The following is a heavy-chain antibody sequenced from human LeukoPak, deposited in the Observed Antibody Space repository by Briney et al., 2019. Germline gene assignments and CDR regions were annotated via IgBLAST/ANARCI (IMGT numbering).Heavy chain of an antibody. J-gene: IGHJ5*02. CDR2: SSSDRSNT. V-gene: IGHV3-74*01. D-gene: IGHD3-10*01. Sequence: QTGGSLRLSCAASGFTVSRFWMHWVRKAPGKGLVWDSSSSSDRSNTDSADTVKGRFNISRDTAMNTRYLHMHSLREEDTAAYYCTRGRGADGWYDPWGQGTQVTVSS. CDR1: GFTVSRFW. CDR3: TRGRGADGWYDP.